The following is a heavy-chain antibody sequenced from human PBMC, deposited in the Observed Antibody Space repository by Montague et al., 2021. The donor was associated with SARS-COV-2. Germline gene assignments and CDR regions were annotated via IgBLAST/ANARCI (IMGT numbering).Heavy chain of an antibody. Sequence: SLRLSCAASGFTVSSNYMSWVRQAPGKGLEWVSVIYSGGSTYYADSVKGRFTISRDNSKNTLYLQMSSLRAEDTAVYYCARGEQQQLNFYYYYYYGMDVWGQGTTVTVSS. J-gene: IGHJ6*02. CDR3: ARGEQQQLNFYYYYYYGMDV. CDR1: GFTVSSNY. D-gene: IGHD6-13*01. V-gene: IGHV3-53*01. CDR2: IYSGGST.